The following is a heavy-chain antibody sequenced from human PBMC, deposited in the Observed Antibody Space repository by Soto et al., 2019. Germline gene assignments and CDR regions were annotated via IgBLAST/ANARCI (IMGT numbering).Heavy chain of an antibody. Sequence: PGGSMSLSCAAAGFTFSIYAMTWVRQAPGKGLEWVSAISGRGGSTYYADSVKGRFTISRDNSKNTLYLQMNSLRAEDTAIYYCAKDYNIVATTLADYWGQGTLVTVSS. V-gene: IGHV3-23*01. CDR2: ISGRGGST. CDR1: GFTFSIYA. CDR3: AKDYNIVATTLADY. D-gene: IGHD5-12*01. J-gene: IGHJ4*02.